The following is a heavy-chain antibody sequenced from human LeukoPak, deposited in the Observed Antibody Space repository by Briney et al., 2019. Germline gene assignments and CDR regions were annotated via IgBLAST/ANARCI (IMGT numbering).Heavy chain of an antibody. Sequence: SETLSLTCAVSGGSISSGGYSWSWIRQPPGKGLEWIGYIYHSGSTYYNPSLKSRVTISVDRSKNQFSLKLSSVTAADTAVYYCTRGSLLRYFDWFELYYFDYWGQGTLVTVSS. V-gene: IGHV4-30-2*01. D-gene: IGHD3-9*01. CDR3: TRGSLLRYFDWFELYYFDY. J-gene: IGHJ4*02. CDR1: GGSISSGGYS. CDR2: IYHSGST.